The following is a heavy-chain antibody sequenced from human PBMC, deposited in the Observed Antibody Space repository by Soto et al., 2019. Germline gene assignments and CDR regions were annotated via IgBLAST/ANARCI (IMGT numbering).Heavy chain of an antibody. D-gene: IGHD1-7*01. J-gene: IGHJ5*02. CDR1: GYTFTSYG. V-gene: IGHV1-18*01. Sequence: QVQLVQSGAEVKKPGASVKVSCKASGYTFTSYGISWVRQAPGQGLEWMGWIIAYNGNTNYAQKLQGRVTMTTDTSTSTAYMELRSLRSDDTAVYYCARDEGYKWNYGGSWFDPWGQGTLVTVSS. CDR3: ARDEGYKWNYGGSWFDP. CDR2: IIAYNGNT.